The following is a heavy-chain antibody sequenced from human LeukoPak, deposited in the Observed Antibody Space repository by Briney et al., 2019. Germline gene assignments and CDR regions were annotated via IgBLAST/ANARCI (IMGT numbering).Heavy chain of an antibody. CDR2: IIPILGIA. V-gene: IGHV1-69*04. J-gene: IGHJ4*02. Sequence: SVKVSCKASGGTFSSYAISWVRQAPGQGLEWMGRIIPILGIANYAQKFQGRVTITADKSTSTAYMELSSLRSEDTAVYYCAREGGGGYSYGYNYWGQGTLVTVSS. CDR1: GGTFSSYA. D-gene: IGHD5-18*01. CDR3: AREGGGGYSYGYNY.